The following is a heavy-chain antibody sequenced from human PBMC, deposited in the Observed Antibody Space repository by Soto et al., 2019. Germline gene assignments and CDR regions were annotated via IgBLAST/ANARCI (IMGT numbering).Heavy chain of an antibody. Sequence: SETLSLTCAVSGGSISSGGYSWSWIRQPPGKGLEWIGYIYHSGSTYYSPSLKSRVTISVDRSKNQFSLKLSSVTAADTAVYYCAREPVIWGQGTLVTVSS. D-gene: IGHD3-10*01. CDR3: AREPVI. CDR1: GGSISSGGYS. J-gene: IGHJ4*02. CDR2: IYHSGST. V-gene: IGHV4-30-2*01.